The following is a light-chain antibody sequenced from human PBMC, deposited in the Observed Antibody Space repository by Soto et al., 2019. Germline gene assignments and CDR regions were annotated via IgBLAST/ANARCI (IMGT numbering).Light chain of an antibody. CDR1: QNINIW. CDR2: LAS. CDR3: QQYSRYWT. Sequence: IQMTQSPSTLSASVGDRVTITCRASQNINIWLAWYQQKPGQAPKLLIYLASRLESGVPSMFSGSGAGTEFPLISSSLQPDYVAYYCWQQYSRYWTFGQGTKVEVK. V-gene: IGKV1-5*03. J-gene: IGKJ1*01.